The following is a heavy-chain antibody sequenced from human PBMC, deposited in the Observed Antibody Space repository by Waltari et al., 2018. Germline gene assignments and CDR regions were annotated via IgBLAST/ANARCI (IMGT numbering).Heavy chain of an antibody. CDR1: GLTFSSYA. J-gene: IGHJ6*02. CDR3: AKRDYAYGMDV. CDR2: VIPRGTGT. V-gene: IGHV3-23*01. Sequence: EVQLLESGGAFVQPGGSLRLSCAASGLTFSSYAMTWVRQAPGKGLEWVSSVIPRGTGTYYADSVKGRFTISRDNSKNTLYLQMNSLRAEDTALYYCAKRDYAYGMDVWGQGTTVTVSS.